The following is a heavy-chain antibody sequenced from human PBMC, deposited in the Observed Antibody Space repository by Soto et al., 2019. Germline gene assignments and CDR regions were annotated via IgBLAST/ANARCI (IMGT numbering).Heavy chain of an antibody. D-gene: IGHD3-22*01. V-gene: IGHV3-23*01. CDR1: GFTFNIYA. J-gene: IGHJ4*02. Sequence: EVQLLESGGDLIQPGGSLRLSCAASGFTFNIYAMTWVRQAPGKGLEWVSAISRYGDITYYADSVEGRFSISRDNSKNTLYLQMNSLRAEDTAVLYCAKDRSLDHDSRGYLFDNWGQGTLVTVSS. CDR3: AKDRSLDHDSRGYLFDN. CDR2: ISRYGDIT.